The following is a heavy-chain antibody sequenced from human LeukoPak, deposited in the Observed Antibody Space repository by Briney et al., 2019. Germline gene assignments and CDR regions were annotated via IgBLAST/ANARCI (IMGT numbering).Heavy chain of an antibody. CDR3: ARDYYDSSGIDY. Sequence: GGSLRLSCAASGFTFSSYDMHWVRQAPGKGLEWVAIIYYDGSNKFYADSVKGRFTISRDNSKNTLYLQMNSLRAEDTAVYYCARDYYDSSGIDYWGQGTPVTVSS. V-gene: IGHV3-33*01. D-gene: IGHD3-22*01. CDR1: GFTFSSYD. J-gene: IGHJ4*02. CDR2: IYYDGSNK.